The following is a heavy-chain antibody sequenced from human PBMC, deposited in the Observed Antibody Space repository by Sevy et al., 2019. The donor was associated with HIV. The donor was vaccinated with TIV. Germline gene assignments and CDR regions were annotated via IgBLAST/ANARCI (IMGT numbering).Heavy chain of an antibody. J-gene: IGHJ3*02. D-gene: IGHD1-26*01. Sequence: GGSLRLSCAASGFTFSNARMSWVRQAPGKGLEWVGRIKSKTNGGTTDYAEPLKGRFNISRDDSKNTLYQQINSLKTENTDVYYCTTDLAGLIVGATGSAFDIWGHGTMVTVSS. V-gene: IGHV3-15*01. CDR1: GFTFSNAR. CDR3: TTDLAGLIVGATGSAFDI. CDR2: IKSKTNGGTT.